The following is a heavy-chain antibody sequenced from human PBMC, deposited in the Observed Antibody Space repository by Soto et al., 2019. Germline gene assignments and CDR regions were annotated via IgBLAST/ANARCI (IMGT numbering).Heavy chain of an antibody. CDR2: IYHIGST. CDR3: ARFTYKCCFNWFDP. Sequence: SETLSLTCTVSGAPINSDYWSWIRQSPGKGLEWIGSIYHIGSTDYNPSLKSRVTISIDKSKNQFSLNLRSVTAADTAVYFCARFTYKCCFNWFDPWGQGTQVTVSS. J-gene: IGHJ5*02. V-gene: IGHV4-59*01. D-gene: IGHD1-20*01. CDR1: GAPINSDY.